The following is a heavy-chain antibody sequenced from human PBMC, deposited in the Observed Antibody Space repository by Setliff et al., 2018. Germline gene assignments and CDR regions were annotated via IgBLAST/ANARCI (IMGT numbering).Heavy chain of an antibody. D-gene: IGHD1-26*01. Sequence: SETLSLTCAVSGGSLNSGSYYWSWIRQSTERGLEWLGRLHTSGSTTYNPALNSRVTISVDTSTNQFSLRLTSLTAADTAVYFCARDNTILGATNHWGQGTLVTVSS. CDR1: GGSLNSGSYY. J-gene: IGHJ5*02. V-gene: IGHV4-61*02. CDR3: ARDNTILGATNH. CDR2: LHTSGST.